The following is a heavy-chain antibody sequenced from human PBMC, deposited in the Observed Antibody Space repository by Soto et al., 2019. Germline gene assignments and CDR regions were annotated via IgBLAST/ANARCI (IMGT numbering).Heavy chain of an antibody. CDR3: ATRITVFGLMIPPFDP. V-gene: IGHV4-34*01. Sequence: SETLSLTCAVYGGSVNGYYWNWIRQPPGKGLEWIGEINHTGGTHDNPSLKSRVTMSVDTSKNQFSLRLSSVTAADTAIYYCATRITVFGLMIPPFDPWGQGTQVTVYS. CDR2: INHTGGT. J-gene: IGHJ5*02. D-gene: IGHD3-3*01. CDR1: GGSVNGYY.